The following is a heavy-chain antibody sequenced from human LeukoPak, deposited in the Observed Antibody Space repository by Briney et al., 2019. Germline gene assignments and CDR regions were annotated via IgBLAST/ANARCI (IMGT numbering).Heavy chain of an antibody. CDR1: GFTFSSYG. Sequence: GGSLRLSCAASGFTFSSYGMSWVRQAPGKGLEWVANIKQDGSEKYCVDSVKGRFTISRDNANNSLYLQMNSLRAEDTAVYYCARWGLRLGGLDYWGQGTLVTVSS. CDR3: ARWGLRLGGLDY. J-gene: IGHJ4*02. V-gene: IGHV3-7*01. CDR2: IKQDGSEK. D-gene: IGHD3-16*01.